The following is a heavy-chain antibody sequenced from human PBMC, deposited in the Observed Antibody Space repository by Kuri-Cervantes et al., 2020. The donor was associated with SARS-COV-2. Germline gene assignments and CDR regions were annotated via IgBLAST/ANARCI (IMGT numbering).Heavy chain of an antibody. CDR3: ARDGWLPTYYYYYYGMDV. CDR1: GYTFSVFY. J-gene: IGHJ6*02. Sequence: ASVKVSCKASGYTFSVFYMHWVRQATGQGLEWMGWMNPNSGNAGYAQKVQGRVTMTRDTSISTAYMELSSLRSEDTAVYYCARDGWLPTYYYYYYGMDVWGQGTTVTVSS. CDR2: MNPNSGNA. V-gene: IGHV1-8*02. D-gene: IGHD5-12*01.